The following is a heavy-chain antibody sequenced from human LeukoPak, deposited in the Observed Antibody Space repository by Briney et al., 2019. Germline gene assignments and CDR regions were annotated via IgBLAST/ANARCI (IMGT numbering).Heavy chain of an antibody. Sequence: GGSLRLSCAASGFTFTTYCMSWVRQLPGKGLEWVANINQDGTEKYYVDSVKGRFTISRDNAKNSLDLQMNSLRVVDTGIYYCVKVAKYYYGSETYYFFEHWGQGTPVTASS. V-gene: IGHV3-7*01. CDR1: GFTFTTYC. J-gene: IGHJ4*02. CDR3: VKVAKYYYGSETYYFFEH. D-gene: IGHD3-10*01. CDR2: INQDGTEK.